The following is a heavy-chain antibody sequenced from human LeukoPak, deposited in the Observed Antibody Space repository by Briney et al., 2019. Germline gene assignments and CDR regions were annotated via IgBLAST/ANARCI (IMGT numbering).Heavy chain of an antibody. V-gene: IGHV3-30*18. CDR2: ISYDGSNK. CDR3: AKANWFDP. Sequence: GGSLRLSCAASGFTFSSYGMRWVRQAPGKGLEWVAVISYDGSNKYYADSVKGRFTISRDNSKNTLYLQMNSLRAEDTAVYYCAKANWFDPWGQGTLVTVSS. J-gene: IGHJ5*02. CDR1: GFTFSSYG.